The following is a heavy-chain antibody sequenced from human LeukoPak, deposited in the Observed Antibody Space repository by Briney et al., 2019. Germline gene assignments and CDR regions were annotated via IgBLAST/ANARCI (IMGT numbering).Heavy chain of an antibody. CDR2: MNPKSGNT. D-gene: IGHD3-10*01. J-gene: IGHJ5*02. Sequence: ASVKVSCKASGYPFSNYDINWVRQAPGQGLEWMGWMNPKSGNTGYGQKFQGRVTMTRVTSITTAYMELKSLRSDDTAVYYCARGGHRRYYYTSGSAFDPWGQGTLVTVSS. CDR3: ARGGHRRYYYTSGSAFDP. V-gene: IGHV1-8*01. CDR1: GYPFSNYD.